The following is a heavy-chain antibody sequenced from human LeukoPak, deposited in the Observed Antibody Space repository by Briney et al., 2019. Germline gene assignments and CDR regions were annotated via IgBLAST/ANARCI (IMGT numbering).Heavy chain of an antibody. D-gene: IGHD5-18*01. CDR3: ARDSPERGYSYGPLDNYFDY. CDR2: IKQDGSEE. Sequence: GGSLRLSCAASGFSFSSYRMSWVRQAPGKGLEWVANIKQDGSEEYYVDSVKGRFTISRDNAKNSLYLQMNSLRVEDTAVYYCARDSPERGYSYGPLDNYFDYWGQGTLVTVSS. J-gene: IGHJ4*02. V-gene: IGHV3-7*01. CDR1: GFSFSSYR.